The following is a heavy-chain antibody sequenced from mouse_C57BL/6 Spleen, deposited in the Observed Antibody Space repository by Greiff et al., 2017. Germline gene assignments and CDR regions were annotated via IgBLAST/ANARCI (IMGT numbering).Heavy chain of an antibody. Sequence: VQLQQSGAELVKPGASVKLSCKASGYTFTSYWMHWVKQRPGQGLEWIGMIHPNSGSTNYNEKFKSKATLTVDKSSSTAYMQLSSLTSEDSAVYYGALAKTYYSNYYFDYWGQGTTLTVSA. V-gene: IGHV1-64*01. CDR1: GYTFTSYW. CDR2: IHPNSGST. D-gene: IGHD2-5*01. J-gene: IGHJ2*01. CDR3: ALAKTYYSNYYFDY.